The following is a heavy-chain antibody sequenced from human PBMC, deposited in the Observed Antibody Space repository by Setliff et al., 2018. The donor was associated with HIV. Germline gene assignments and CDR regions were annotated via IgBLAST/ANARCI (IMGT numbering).Heavy chain of an antibody. CDR1: GFTFSTYS. D-gene: IGHD3-10*01. CDR2: ISHTGTYI. V-gene: IGHV3-21*01. Sequence: GGSLRLSCIASGFTFSTYSMTWVRQAPGKGLEWLSSISHTGTYIYYADSLKGRFTISRGNAENSLFLHINSLRAEDTAVYFCARPKPGAPYSFDSWGQGTLVTVSS. CDR3: ARPKPGAPYSFDS. J-gene: IGHJ4*02.